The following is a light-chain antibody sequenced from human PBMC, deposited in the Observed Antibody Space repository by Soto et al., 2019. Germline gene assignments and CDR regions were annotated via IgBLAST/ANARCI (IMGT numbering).Light chain of an antibody. V-gene: IGLV1-44*01. CDR2: NDN. Sequence: QSVLTQPPSASGTPGQRVTISCSGSRSNIGSNAVSWYQQLPGTAPKLLIYNDNQRPSGVPDRVSASKSGTSASLAISGLPSEDEADSYCAAWDASLNARGLFGGGTNLTVL. J-gene: IGLJ3*02. CDR1: RSNIGSNA. CDR3: AAWDASLNARGL.